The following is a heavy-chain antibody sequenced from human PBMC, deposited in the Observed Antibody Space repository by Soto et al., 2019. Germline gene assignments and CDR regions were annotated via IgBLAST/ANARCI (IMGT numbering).Heavy chain of an antibody. Sequence: SVKISCKASGGNFSSYAISCGRQAPGQGLEWMGGIIPSYGKANYAQKFQGRVTITADESKSTAYMEWSSLKSEDTAVYYCAREGLEMGTMGLAFDIWGQGTMVTVSS. D-gene: IGHD1-1*01. V-gene: IGHV1-69*13. CDR2: IIPSYGKA. CDR3: AREGLEMGTMGLAFDI. CDR1: GGNFSSYA. J-gene: IGHJ3*02.